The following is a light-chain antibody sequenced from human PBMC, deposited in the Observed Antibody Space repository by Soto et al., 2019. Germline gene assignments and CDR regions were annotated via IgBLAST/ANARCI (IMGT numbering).Light chain of an antibody. CDR1: SSDVGD. CDR2: EVT. J-gene: IGLJ2*01. V-gene: IGLV2-8*01. CDR3: SSYTGKNNLL. Sequence: QSALTQPPSASGSPGQSVTISCTGTSSDVGDVSWYQQHPGKAPKLMIHEVTKRPSGVPDRFSGSKSGNTASLTVSGLQAEDEADYYCSSYTGKNNLLFGGGTKLTVL.